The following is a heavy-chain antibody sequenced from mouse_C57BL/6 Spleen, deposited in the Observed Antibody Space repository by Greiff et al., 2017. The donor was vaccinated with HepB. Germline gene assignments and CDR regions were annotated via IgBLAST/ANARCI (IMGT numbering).Heavy chain of an antibody. CDR1: GYTFTSYW. D-gene: IGHD1-1*01. Sequence: QVQLQQPGAELVKPGASVKLSCKASGYTFTSYWMQWVKQRPGQGLEWIGEIDPSDSYTNYNQKFKGKATLTVDTSSSTAYMQLSSLTSEDSAVYYWARRGYDYGSRYWYFDVWGTGTTVTVSS. J-gene: IGHJ1*03. CDR2: IDPSDSYT. V-gene: IGHV1-50*01. CDR3: ARRGYDYGSRYWYFDV.